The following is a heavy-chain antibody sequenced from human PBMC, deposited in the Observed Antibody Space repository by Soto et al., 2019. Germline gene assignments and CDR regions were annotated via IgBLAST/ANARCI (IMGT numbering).Heavy chain of an antibody. CDR2: INSDGSST. Sequence: PGGSLRLSCAASGFTFSSYWMHWVRQAPGKGLVWVSRINSDGSSTSYADSVKGRFTISRDNAKNTLYLQMNSLRAEDTAVYYCASGIAAADAYYYYGMDVWGQGTTVTVSS. V-gene: IGHV3-74*01. CDR3: ASGIAAADAYYYYGMDV. D-gene: IGHD6-13*01. CDR1: GFTFSSYW. J-gene: IGHJ6*02.